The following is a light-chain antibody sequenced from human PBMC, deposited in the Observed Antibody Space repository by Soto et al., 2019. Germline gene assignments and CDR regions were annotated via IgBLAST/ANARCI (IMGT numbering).Light chain of an antibody. CDR3: QQYAYSPPT. J-gene: IGKJ3*01. V-gene: IGKV3-11*01. CDR2: DAS. CDR1: QSVSSD. Sequence: EIVLTQSPATLSLSPGERATFSCRASQSVSSDLVWYQQKPGQAPRLLIYDASNRATGIPARFSGSGSGTDFTLTISRLEPEDFAVYFCQQYAYSPPTFGPGTKVDIK.